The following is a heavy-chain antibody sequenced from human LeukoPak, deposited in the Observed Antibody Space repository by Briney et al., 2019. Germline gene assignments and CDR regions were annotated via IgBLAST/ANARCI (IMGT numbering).Heavy chain of an antibody. CDR2: IKQDGSEK. J-gene: IGHJ6*03. CDR1: GFTFSSYW. CDR3: ARVTIVVVPAAMGGYYYYMDV. D-gene: IGHD2-2*01. V-gene: IGHV3-7*01. Sequence: GGSLGLSCAASGFTFSSYWMSWVRQAPGKGLEWVANIKQDGSEKYYVDSVKGRFTISRDNAKNSLYLQMNSLRAEDTAVYYCARVTIVVVPAAMGGYYYYMDVWGKGTTVTVSS.